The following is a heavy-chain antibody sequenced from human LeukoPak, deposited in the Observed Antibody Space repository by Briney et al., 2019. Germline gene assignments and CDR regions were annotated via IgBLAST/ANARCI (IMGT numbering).Heavy chain of an antibody. J-gene: IGHJ6*03. CDR3: DYNTAARGERYYYMDV. CDR2: IYYSGST. CDR1: GGSISSSSYY. Sequence: KPSETLSLTCTVSGGSISSSSYYGGWIRQPPGKGLGWIGSIYYSGSTYYNPSLKSRVSISVDTSKNQFSLKLSSVTAADTAVYYCDYNTAARGERYYYMDVWGKGTTVTVSS. D-gene: IGHD6-6*01. V-gene: IGHV4-39*07.